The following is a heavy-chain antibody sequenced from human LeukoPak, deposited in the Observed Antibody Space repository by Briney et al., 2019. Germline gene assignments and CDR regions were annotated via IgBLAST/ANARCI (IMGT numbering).Heavy chain of an antibody. CDR3: ARDSGTGWNY. CDR2: IKQDGSDK. J-gene: IGHJ4*02. Sequence: GGSLRLSCAASGFTFSSYWMTWVRQAPGKGLEWVASIKQDGSDKYYVDSVKGRFTISRDNAKNSVYLQMNSLRVEATAVFYCARDSGTGWNYWGQGTLVTVSS. D-gene: IGHD3/OR15-3a*01. V-gene: IGHV3-7*01. CDR1: GFTFSSYW.